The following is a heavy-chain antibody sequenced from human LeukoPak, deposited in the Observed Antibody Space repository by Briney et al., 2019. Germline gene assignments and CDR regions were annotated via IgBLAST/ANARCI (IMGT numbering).Heavy chain of an antibody. CDR3: VSPIIPGQQ. CDR1: GFTFSSYA. Sequence: GGSLRLSCAASGFTFSSYAMHWVRQAPGKGLEWVAIISNDGSNKHYADSVKGRFTISRDNGKNTLYLQMNSLRVEDTAVYYCVSPIIPGQQWGQGTLVTVSS. CDR2: ISNDGSNK. D-gene: IGHD2-21*01. V-gene: IGHV3-30-3*01. J-gene: IGHJ1*01.